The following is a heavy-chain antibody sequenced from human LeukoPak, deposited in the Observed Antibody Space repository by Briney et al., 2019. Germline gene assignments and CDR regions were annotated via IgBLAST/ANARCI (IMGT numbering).Heavy chain of an antibody. V-gene: IGHV4-34*01. D-gene: IGHD2/OR15-2a*01. Sequence: SETLSLTCAVYGASFSGYYWSWIRQSPGRGLEWMAEINDSGNTNDNPSLGSRVGMSIRTSKNQFSLKLSSVTAADTAIYYCARGYFYAFDMWGQGTMVAVSS. CDR3: ARGYFYAFDM. CDR2: INDSGNT. CDR1: GASFSGYY. J-gene: IGHJ3*02.